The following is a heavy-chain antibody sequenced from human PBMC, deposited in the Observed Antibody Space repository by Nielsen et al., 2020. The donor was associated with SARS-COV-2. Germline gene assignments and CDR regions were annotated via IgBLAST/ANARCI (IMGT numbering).Heavy chain of an antibody. CDR1: GGSISSSSYF. Sequence: SETLSLTCTVSGGSISSSSYFWGWIRQPPGKGLEWIGSIYYSGSTYYNPSLTSRVTMSADTSKNQFSLKLSSVTAADTAVYYCARVQYMATVTTYFDYWGQGTLVTVSS. CDR2: IYYSGST. CDR3: ARVQYMATVTTYFDY. J-gene: IGHJ4*02. V-gene: IGHV4-39*07. D-gene: IGHD4-17*01.